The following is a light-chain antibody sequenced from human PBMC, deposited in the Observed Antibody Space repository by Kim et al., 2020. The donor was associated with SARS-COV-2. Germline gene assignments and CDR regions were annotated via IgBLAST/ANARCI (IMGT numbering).Light chain of an antibody. Sequence: EIVLTQNPGTLSLSPGERATLSCRASQTVSSNYLAWYQQRPGQAPRLLISGASSRATGIPDKFSGSGPGTDFTLTISRLEPEDFAVYYCQQYGSSPYTFGQGTKLEI. CDR1: QTVSSNY. J-gene: IGKJ2*01. V-gene: IGKV3-20*01. CDR3: QQYGSSPYT. CDR2: GAS.